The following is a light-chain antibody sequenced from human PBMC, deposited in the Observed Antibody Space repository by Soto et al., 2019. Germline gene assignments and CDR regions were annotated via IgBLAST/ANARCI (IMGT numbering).Light chain of an antibody. Sequence: EIVLTLSPAPLSFSAGETAPLSSRASQSVSSTYLAWYQQKPGQAHRLLIYRTSTRATGIPDRFSGSGSGTDFTLTISRLEPEDFAVYYCQQFGSSVTFGQGTRLEN. CDR1: QSVSSTY. V-gene: IGKV3-20*01. J-gene: IGKJ5*01. CDR3: QQFGSSVT. CDR2: RTS.